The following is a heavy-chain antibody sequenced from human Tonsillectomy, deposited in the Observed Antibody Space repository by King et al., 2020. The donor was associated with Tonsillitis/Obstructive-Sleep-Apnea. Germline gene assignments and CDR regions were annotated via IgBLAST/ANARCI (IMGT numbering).Heavy chain of an antibody. CDR2: ISYDGSNK. CDR1: GFSFSSYT. J-gene: IGHJ1*01. Sequence: VQLVESGGGVVQPGRSLRVSCAASGFSFSSYTMHWVRQAPGKGLEWVAVISYDGSNKYYADSVKGRFTISRDNSKNTLYLQMNSLRAEDTAVYYCARGGGRTTSCYGRYFQHWGQGTLVTVSS. D-gene: IGHD2-2*01. V-gene: IGHV3-30*04. CDR3: ARGGGRTTSCYGRYFQH.